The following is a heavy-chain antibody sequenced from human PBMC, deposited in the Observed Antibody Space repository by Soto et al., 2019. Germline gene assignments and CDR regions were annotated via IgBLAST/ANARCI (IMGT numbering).Heavy chain of an antibody. Sequence: ASVKVSCKASGYTFTSYAMHWVRQAPGQRLEWMGWINAGNGNTKYSQKFQGRVTITRDTSASTAYMELSSLRSEDTAVYYCAINEGGYSYGDIFDYWGQGTLVTVSS. V-gene: IGHV1-3*01. CDR3: AINEGGYSYGDIFDY. D-gene: IGHD5-18*01. J-gene: IGHJ4*02. CDR1: GYTFTSYA. CDR2: INAGNGNT.